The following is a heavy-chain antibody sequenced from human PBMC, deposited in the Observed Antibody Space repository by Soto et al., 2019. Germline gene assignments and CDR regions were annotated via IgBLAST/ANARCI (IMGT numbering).Heavy chain of an antibody. CDR2: IYYSGST. CDR3: ASQDSYYYYYGMDV. J-gene: IGHJ6*02. Sequence: SHTRTVGGGSISSSSYYWGRISQPPGKGLEWIGSIYYSGSTYYNPSLKSRVTVSVDTSKNQFSLKLSSVTAADTAVYYCASQDSYYYYYGMDVWGQGTTVTVSS. D-gene: IGHD2-15*01. V-gene: IGHV4-39*01. CDR1: GGSISSSSYY.